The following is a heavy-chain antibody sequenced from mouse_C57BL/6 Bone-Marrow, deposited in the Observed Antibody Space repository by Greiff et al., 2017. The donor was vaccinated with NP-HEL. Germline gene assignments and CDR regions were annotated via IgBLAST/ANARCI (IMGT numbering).Heavy chain of an antibody. Sequence: EVQGVESGGGLVQPGGSLKLSCAASGFTFSDYGMAWVRQAPRKGPEWVAFISNLAYSIYYADTVTGRFTISRENAKNTLYLEMSSLRSEDTAMYYCARQWIYGWFAYWGQGTLVTVSA. CDR3: ARQWIYGWFAY. D-gene: IGHD1-1*02. V-gene: IGHV5-15*01. J-gene: IGHJ3*01. CDR1: GFTFSDYG. CDR2: ISNLAYSI.